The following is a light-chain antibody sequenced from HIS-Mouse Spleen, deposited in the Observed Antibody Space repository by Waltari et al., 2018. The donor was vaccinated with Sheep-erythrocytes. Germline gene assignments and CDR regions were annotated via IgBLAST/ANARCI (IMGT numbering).Light chain of an antibody. V-gene: IGKV1-39*01. Sequence: DIQMTQSPSSLSASVGDRVTITCRASQSISSYLNWYQQKPGKAPKLLIYAASSLQSGVPSMFSGRGSGTDVTLTISSLQPEDYATYYCQQSYSTPQFTFGPGTKVDIK. J-gene: IGKJ3*01. CDR2: AAS. CDR3: QQSYSTPQFT. CDR1: QSISSY.